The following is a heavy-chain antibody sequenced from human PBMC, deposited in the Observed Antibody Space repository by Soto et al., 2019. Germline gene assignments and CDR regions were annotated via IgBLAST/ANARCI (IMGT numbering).Heavy chain of an antibody. V-gene: IGHV3-9*01. CDR2: ISWHSGSI. Sequence: EVQLVESGGGLVQPGGSLRLSCAASGFTFDDYSMHWVRQAPGRGLEWVSGISWHSGSIDYADSVKGRFTISRDNAKNFLYLDMNSLRPEDTALYYCARGDLGAVAGYFEYWGQGTLVTVSS. CDR1: GFTFDDYS. D-gene: IGHD6-19*01. J-gene: IGHJ4*02. CDR3: ARGDLGAVAGYFEY.